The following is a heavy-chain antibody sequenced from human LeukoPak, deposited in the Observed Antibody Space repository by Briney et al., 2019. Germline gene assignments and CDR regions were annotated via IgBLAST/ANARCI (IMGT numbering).Heavy chain of an antibody. Sequence: GESLKISCKGSGYSFTSYWIGWVRQMPGKGLEWMGIIYPGDSDTRYSPSFQGQVTISADKSISTAYLQWSSLKASDTAMYYCARRTKFNYDFWSGYDNWFDPWGQGTLVTVSS. D-gene: IGHD3-3*01. J-gene: IGHJ5*02. CDR1: GYSFTSYW. CDR3: ARRTKFNYDFWSGYDNWFDP. CDR2: IYPGDSDT. V-gene: IGHV5-51*01.